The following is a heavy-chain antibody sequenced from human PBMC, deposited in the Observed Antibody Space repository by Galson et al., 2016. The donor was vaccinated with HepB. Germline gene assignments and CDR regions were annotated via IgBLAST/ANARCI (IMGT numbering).Heavy chain of an antibody. CDR1: GFSVSTPGVG. Sequence: PALVKPTQTLTLTCTLSGFSVSTPGVGVGWIRQPPGKALDWLALIYWNDDKRYSPSLKSRLTITKHTSKNQVVLTMRNMDPVDTATYYCEHRRDWYESYGYLSPQGFVTWGQGTMVTVSS. D-gene: IGHD3-16*01. J-gene: IGHJ3*02. V-gene: IGHV2-5*01. CDR3: EHRRDWYESYGYLSPQGFVT. CDR2: IYWNDDK.